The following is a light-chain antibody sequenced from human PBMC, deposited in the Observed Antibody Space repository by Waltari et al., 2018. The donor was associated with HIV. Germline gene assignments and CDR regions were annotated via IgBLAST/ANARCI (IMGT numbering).Light chain of an antibody. CDR3: QSYDSSLSGKV. CDR1: SSNIGAVYD. J-gene: IGLJ3*02. Sequence: QSVLTQPPSVSWAPGQRVTIPCTGRSSNIGAVYDVHWYKQLPGTAPKLLTYCTSNRPSGVPDRFSASKAGTSASLAITGLQAEDEADYYCQSYDSSLSGKVFGGGTKLTVL. V-gene: IGLV1-40*01. CDR2: CTS.